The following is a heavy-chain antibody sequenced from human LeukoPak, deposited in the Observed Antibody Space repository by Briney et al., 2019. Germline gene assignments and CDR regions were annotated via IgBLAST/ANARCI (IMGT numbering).Heavy chain of an antibody. CDR1: GGSISNYY. V-gene: IGHV4-59*08. CDR3: ARRSTNGPPYYLEY. Sequence: SETLSLTCTVSGGSISNYYWTWIRQPPGKGLEWIGYIYYSGSTNCNPSLKSRVSISVDTSNNQFSLKLNSVTAADTAVYYCARRSTNGPPYYLEYWGQGTPVTVSS. J-gene: IGHJ4*02. D-gene: IGHD1/OR15-1a*01. CDR2: IYYSGST.